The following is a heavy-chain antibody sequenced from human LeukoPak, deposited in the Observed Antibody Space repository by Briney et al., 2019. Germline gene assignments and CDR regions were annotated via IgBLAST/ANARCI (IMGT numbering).Heavy chain of an antibody. Sequence: GGSLRLSCSASGFTFTTYGMSWVRQPPAKGLEWVANIKQDGSQKYYVDSLKGRFTISRDNAKNSLYLQMNNLRAEDTAVYYCTRVFYYGSRYYYMDVWGKGTTVTISS. CDR1: GFTFTTYG. CDR3: TRVFYYGSRYYYMDV. V-gene: IGHV3-7*01. D-gene: IGHD3-10*01. CDR2: IKQDGSQK. J-gene: IGHJ6*03.